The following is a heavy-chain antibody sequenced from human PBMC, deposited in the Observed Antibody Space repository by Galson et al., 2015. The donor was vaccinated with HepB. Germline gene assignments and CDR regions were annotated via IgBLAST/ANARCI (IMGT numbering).Heavy chain of an antibody. CDR2: INPRGGAT. J-gene: IGHJ5*02. CDR3: ARGGLEGADTALDL. CDR1: GYYFTNYH. Sequence: SVKVSCKASGYYFTNYHMHWVRQAPGQGLEWLGIINPRGGATSYAHEFQGRVTMTTDTSTSTLYMDLSSLRSEDTAVYYCARGGLEGADTALDLWGQGTLLTVSS. V-gene: IGHV1-46*01. D-gene: IGHD5-18*01.